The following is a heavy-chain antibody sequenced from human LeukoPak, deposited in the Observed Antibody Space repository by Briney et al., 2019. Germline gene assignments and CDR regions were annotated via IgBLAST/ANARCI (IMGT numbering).Heavy chain of an antibody. CDR1: GGSISSSSYY. CDR3: ARAPRPNSSGYYYGVAAWFDP. D-gene: IGHD3-22*01. J-gene: IGHJ5*02. CDR2: IYYSGST. Sequence: SETLSLTCTVSGGSISSSSYYWGWIRQPPGKGLEWIGSIYYSGSTYCNPSLKSRVTISVDTSKNQFSLKLGSVTAADTAVYYCARAPRPNSSGYYYGVAAWFDPWGQGTLVTVSS. V-gene: IGHV4-39*07.